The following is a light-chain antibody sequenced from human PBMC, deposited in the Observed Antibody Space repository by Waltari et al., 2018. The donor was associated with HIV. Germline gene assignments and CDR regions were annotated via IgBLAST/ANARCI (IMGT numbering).Light chain of an antibody. CDR1: QSVSSD. CDR2: DAS. CDR3: QQRSNWPPST. V-gene: IGKV3-11*01. Sequence: EIVLTQSPATLSLSPGERATLSCSASQSVSSDLAWYQQKPGQAPRLLIYDASTRATGSPARFSGSGSVTDFTLTISSREPEDFAIYYCQQRSNWPPSTFGLGTRLEIK. J-gene: IGKJ5*01.